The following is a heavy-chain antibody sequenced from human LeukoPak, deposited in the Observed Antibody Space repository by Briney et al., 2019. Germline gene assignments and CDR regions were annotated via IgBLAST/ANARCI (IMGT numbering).Heavy chain of an antibody. CDR2: IIPIFGTA. CDR3: ASTSPYCGGDCSIDY. CDR1: GGTFSSYA. V-gene: IGHV1-69*05. D-gene: IGHD2-21*02. J-gene: IGHJ4*02. Sequence: ASVKVSCKASGGTFSSYAISWVRQAPGQGLEWMGGIIPIFGTANYAQKFQGRVTITTDESTSTAYMELSSLRSEDTAVYYCASTSPYCGGDCSIDYWGQGTLVTVSS.